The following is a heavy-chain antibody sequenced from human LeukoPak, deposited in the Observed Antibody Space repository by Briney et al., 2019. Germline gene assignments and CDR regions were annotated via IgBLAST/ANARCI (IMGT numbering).Heavy chain of an antibody. CDR1: GFTFSNYW. V-gene: IGHV3-7*05. Sequence: GGSLRLSCAASGFTFSNYWMIWVRQAPGKGLEWVGNIKQDGSEKRYADSVRGRFSISRDNAQTSLYLQMNSLRAEDTAVYYCARTSDPWLQLTWGQGTLVTVSS. D-gene: IGHD5-24*01. CDR3: ARTSDPWLQLT. J-gene: IGHJ5*02. CDR2: IKQDGSEK.